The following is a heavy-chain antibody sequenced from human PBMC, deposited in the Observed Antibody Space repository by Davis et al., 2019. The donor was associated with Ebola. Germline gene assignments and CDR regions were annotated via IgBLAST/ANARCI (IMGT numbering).Heavy chain of an antibody. J-gene: IGHJ4*02. CDR1: GFTFRNYD. CDR3: AKYSGETTGDY. V-gene: IGHV3-48*01. Sequence: GESLKISCTVSGFTFRNYDMNWVRQAPGKGLEWISFIRNSGNTIYYADSVKGRFTISRDNSKNTLYLQMNSLRAEDTAVYYCAKYSGETTGDYWGQGTLVTVSS. D-gene: IGHD2/OR15-2a*01. CDR2: IRNSGNTI.